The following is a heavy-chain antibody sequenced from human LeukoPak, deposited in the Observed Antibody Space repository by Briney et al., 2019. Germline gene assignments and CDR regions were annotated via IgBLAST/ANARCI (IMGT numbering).Heavy chain of an antibody. D-gene: IGHD4-17*01. CDR2: IYRGGPT. V-gene: IGHV3-66*01. CDR3: ARDSYVDSEAVRWFDP. J-gene: IGHJ5*02. CDR1: GLTVSSNY. Sequence: GGSLRLSCAASGLTVSSNYMSWVRQAPGKGLEWVSVIYRGGPTYYADSVKGRFTISRDNSKNTLYLQMNSLRDEDTAVYYCARDSYVDSEAVRWFDPWGQGTLVTDSS.